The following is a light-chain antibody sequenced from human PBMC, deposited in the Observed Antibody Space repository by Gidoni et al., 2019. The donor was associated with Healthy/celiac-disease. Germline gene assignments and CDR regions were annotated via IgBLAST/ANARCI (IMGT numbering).Light chain of an antibody. CDR2: GAS. J-gene: IGKJ3*01. CDR3: QQYNNWPPG. CDR1: QSVSSN. Sequence: EIVITQSPATLSVSPGERATLSCRASQSVSSNLACYQQKPGQSPRLLIYGASTRATGIPARFSGSGSGTEFTLTISSLQSEDFAVYYCQQYNNWPPGFXPXTKVDIK. V-gene: IGKV3-15*01.